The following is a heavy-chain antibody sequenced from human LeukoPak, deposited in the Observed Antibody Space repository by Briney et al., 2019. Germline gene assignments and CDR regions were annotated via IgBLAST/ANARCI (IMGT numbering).Heavy chain of an antibody. CDR3: ARDVVRGVYFDY. J-gene: IGHJ4*02. Sequence: SETLSLTCTVSGGSISSYYWSWIRQPPGKGLEWIGYIYYSGSTNYNPSLKSRVTISVDTSKDQFSLKLSSVTAADTAVYYCARDVVRGVYFDYWGQGTRVTVSS. V-gene: IGHV4-59*01. CDR2: IYYSGST. D-gene: IGHD3-10*01. CDR1: GGSISSYY.